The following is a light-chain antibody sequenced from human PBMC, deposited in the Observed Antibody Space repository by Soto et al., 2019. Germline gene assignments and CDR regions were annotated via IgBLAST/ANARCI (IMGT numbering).Light chain of an antibody. CDR1: QSVDGY. CDR2: GAS. V-gene: IGKV3-15*01. Sequence: IVLTQSPGTLSLSPGERATLSCRASQSVDGYLAWYQQKPGQAPRLLIYGASTRATGVTARFRGGGSGTEFTLTISSLQSEDSAVYYCQQYHKWPPITFGQGTRLEIK. CDR3: QQYHKWPPIT. J-gene: IGKJ5*01.